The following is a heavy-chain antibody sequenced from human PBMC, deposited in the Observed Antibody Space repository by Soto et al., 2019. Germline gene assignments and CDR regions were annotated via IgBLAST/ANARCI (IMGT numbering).Heavy chain of an antibody. V-gene: IGHV4-31*03. Sequence: QVQLQESGPGLVKPSQTLSLTCTVSSGSISSGGYYWSWIRQHPGKGLEWIGYIYYSGIAYYNPSLKSRVTISVDTSKNQFSLKLSSVTAADTAVYYCARWPQLEPRFDYWGQGTLVTVSS. CDR3: ARWPQLEPRFDY. D-gene: IGHD1-1*01. CDR2: IYYSGIA. CDR1: SGSISSGGYY. J-gene: IGHJ4*02.